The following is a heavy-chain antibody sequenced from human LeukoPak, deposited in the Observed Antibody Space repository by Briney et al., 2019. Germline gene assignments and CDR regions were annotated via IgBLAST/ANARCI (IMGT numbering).Heavy chain of an antibody. J-gene: IGHJ3*02. CDR3: ARDLVAARPHDAFDI. Sequence: GGSLRLSCAASGFTFSDYYMSWIRQAPGKGLEWVSYISSSGSTIYYADSVKGRFIISRDNAKNSQYLQMNSLRAEDTAVYYCARDLVAARPHDAFDIWGQGTMVTVSS. CDR2: ISSSGSTI. D-gene: IGHD6-6*01. CDR1: GFTFSDYY. V-gene: IGHV3-11*01.